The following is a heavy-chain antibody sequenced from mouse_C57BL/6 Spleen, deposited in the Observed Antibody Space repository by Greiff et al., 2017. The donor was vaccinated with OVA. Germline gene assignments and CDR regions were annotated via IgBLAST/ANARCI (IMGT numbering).Heavy chain of an antibody. CDR1: GYAFSSSW. V-gene: IGHV1-82*01. J-gene: IGHJ1*03. CDR2: IYPGDGDT. Sequence: QVQLQQSGPELVKPGASVKISCKASGYAFSSSWMNWVKQRPGKGLEWIGRIYPGDGDTNYNGKFKGKATLTADKSSSTAYMQLSSLTSEDSAVYFCANYYGSSHDWYFDVWGTGTTVTVSS. D-gene: IGHD1-1*01. CDR3: ANYYGSSHDWYFDV.